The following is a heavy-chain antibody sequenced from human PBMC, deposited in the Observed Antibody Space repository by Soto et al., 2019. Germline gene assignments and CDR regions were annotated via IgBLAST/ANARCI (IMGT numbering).Heavy chain of an antibody. CDR3: TKGAPMRGLVLVP. D-gene: IGHD6-6*01. J-gene: IGHJ5*02. CDR2: IKSYKDGGKT. V-gene: IGHV3-15*07. CDR1: GFTFSDAW. Sequence: EMQLVESGGGLVKPGGSLRLSCVGSGFTFSDAWISWVRQAPEKGLEWVGRIKSYKDGGKTEYATFVKGRFTVSRDDSRNTLYLQMNSLRDDDTAVYYCTKGAPMRGLVLVPWGQGPLVTVSS.